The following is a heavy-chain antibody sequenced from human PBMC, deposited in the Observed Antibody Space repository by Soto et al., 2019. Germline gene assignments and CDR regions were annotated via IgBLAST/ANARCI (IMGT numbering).Heavy chain of an antibody. CDR1: GGSISSGGYS. D-gene: IGHD3-16*01. V-gene: IGHV4-30-2*01. CDR2: IYHSGST. J-gene: IGHJ4*02. Sequence: QLQLQESGSGLVKPSQTLSLTCAVSGGSISSGGYSWSWIRQPPGKGLEWIGYIYHSGSTYYNPSHKSRVTISVDRSKNQFSLKLSSVTAADTAVYYCARGRAGIWGDFDYWGQGTLVTVSS. CDR3: ARGRAGIWGDFDY.